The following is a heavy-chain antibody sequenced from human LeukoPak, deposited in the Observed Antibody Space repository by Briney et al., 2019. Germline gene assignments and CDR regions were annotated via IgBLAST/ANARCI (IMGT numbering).Heavy chain of an antibody. CDR3: AKPPESTMIVAVY. CDR2: IYSGGTT. Sequence: GGSLRLSCAASGFTVSNNYMSWVRQAPGKGLEWVSVIYSGGTTYYADSVKGRFTISRDNSKNTLYLQMNSLRAEDTAVYYCAKPPESTMIVAVYWGQGTLVTVSS. D-gene: IGHD3-22*01. V-gene: IGHV3-53*01. J-gene: IGHJ4*02. CDR1: GFTVSNNY.